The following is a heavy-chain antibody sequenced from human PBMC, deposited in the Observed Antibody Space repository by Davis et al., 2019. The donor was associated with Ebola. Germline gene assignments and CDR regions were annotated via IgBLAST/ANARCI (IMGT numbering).Heavy chain of an antibody. CDR2: ISGSGGST. CDR1: GFTFSSYA. J-gene: IGHJ1*01. V-gene: IGHV3-23*01. CDR3: VKDMIEEGLSSPHPDFQH. Sequence: GESLKISCAASGFTFSSYAMSWVRQAPGKGLEWVSAISGSGGSTYYAGSVKGRFTISRDNSKNTLYLQVNSLRAEDTAVYYCVKDMIEEGLSSPHPDFQHWGQGTLVTVSS. D-gene: IGHD3-22*01.